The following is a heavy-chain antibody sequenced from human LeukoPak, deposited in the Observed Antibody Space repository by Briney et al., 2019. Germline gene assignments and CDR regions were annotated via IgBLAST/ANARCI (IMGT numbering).Heavy chain of an antibody. CDR2: TYYRSKWNS. J-gene: IGHJ5*02. CDR1: GDSASSNSAV. V-gene: IGHV6-1*01. CDR3: ARDGSASFFNL. Sequence: SQTLLLTCAISGDSASSNSAVWNWLRQSPSRGLEWLGRTYYRSKWNSHYAESVKGRLTINPDTSRNQFSLQLNSVTPEDSAVYYCARDGSASFFNLWGQGTLVTVSS. D-gene: IGHD3-10*01.